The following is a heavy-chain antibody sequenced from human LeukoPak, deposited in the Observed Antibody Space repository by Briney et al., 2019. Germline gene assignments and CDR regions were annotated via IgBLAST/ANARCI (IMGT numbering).Heavy chain of an antibody. V-gene: IGHV4-59*01. CDR2: IYYSGST. Sequence: SETLSLTCTASGGSISSYYWSWIRQPPGKGLEWIGYIYYSGSTNYNPSLKSRVTISVDTSKNQFSLKLSSVTAADTAVYYCARIHGGGWYFFDFWGQGTLVTVSS. CDR3: ARIHGGGWYFFDF. D-gene: IGHD6-19*01. J-gene: IGHJ4*02. CDR1: GGSISSYY.